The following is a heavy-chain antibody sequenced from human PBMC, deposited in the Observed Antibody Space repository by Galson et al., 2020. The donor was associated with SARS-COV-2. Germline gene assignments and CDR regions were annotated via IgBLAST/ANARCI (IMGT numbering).Heavy chain of an antibody. Sequence: GGSLRLSCAASGFIFSSFAMSWVRQAPGKGLDWVSTISGSGYRTHYADSVKGRFTISRDKSKNTLYLQMNSLRAEDTAVYYCAKDRGSGSYLYYYGMNVWGQGTTVTVSS. J-gene: IGHJ6*02. CDR2: ISGSGYRT. CDR1: GFIFSSFA. CDR3: AKDRGSGSYLYYYGMNV. V-gene: IGHV3-23*01. D-gene: IGHD3-10*01.